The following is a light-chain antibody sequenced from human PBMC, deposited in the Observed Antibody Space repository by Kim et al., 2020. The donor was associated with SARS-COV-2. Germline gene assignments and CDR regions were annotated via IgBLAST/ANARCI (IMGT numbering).Light chain of an antibody. J-gene: IGKJ4*01. CDR1: QSIGNY. CDR2: GAT. CDR3: QQSYTNSALT. V-gene: IGKV1-39*01. Sequence: DIQMTQSPSFLSASVGDRVTITCRASQSIGNYLNWYQQKPGKGPQLLIYGATSLLGGVPSRFSGTGSETDFTLTISSLQPEDFATYYCQQSYTNSALTVGGGTKVDIK.